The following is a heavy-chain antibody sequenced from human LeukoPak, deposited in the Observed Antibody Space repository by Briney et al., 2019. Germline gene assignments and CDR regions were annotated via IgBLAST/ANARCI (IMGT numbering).Heavy chain of an antibody. CDR1: GFIFSDHY. D-gene: IGHD3-10*01. V-gene: IGHV3-72*01. CDR2: IRNRPNRHTT. Sequence: GESLRLSCQASGFIFSDHYMDWVRRAPGKGLEWVGRIRNRPNRHTTEYAAAVKGRFTISRDDSKNSLYLQMDSLKTDDTAVYFCVRRYGGFDYWGQGTLVTVS. CDR3: VRRYGGFDY. J-gene: IGHJ4*02.